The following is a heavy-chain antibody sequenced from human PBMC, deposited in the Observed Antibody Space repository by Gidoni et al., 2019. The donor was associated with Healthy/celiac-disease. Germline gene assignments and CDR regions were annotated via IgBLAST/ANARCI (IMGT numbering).Heavy chain of an antibody. V-gene: IGHV1-69*01. CDR1: GGTFSSYA. CDR3: ARGYYDSSGYPLDFDY. D-gene: IGHD3-22*01. J-gene: IGHJ4*02. CDR2: IIPIFGTA. Sequence: QVQLVQSGAEVKKPGSSVKVSCMASGGTFSSYAISWVRQAPGQGLEWMGGIIPIFGTANYAQKFQGRVTITADESTSTAYMELSSLRSEDTAVYYCARGYYDSSGYPLDFDYWGQGTLVTVSS.